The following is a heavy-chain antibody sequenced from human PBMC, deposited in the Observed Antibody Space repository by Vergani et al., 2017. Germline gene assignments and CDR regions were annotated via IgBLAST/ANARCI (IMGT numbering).Heavy chain of an antibody. Sequence: EVQLVQSGAEVKKPGESLKISCKGSGYSFTSYWIGWVRQMPGKGLECMGIIYPGDSDTRYSPSFQGQVTISADKSISTAYLRWSSLKASDTAIYYCTRHVPCGDGACLHFDHWGQGTQVTVSS. J-gene: IGHJ4*02. CDR1: GYSFTSYW. V-gene: IGHV5-51*01. CDR3: TRHVPCGDGACLHFDH. CDR2: IYPGDSDT. D-gene: IGHD2-21*01.